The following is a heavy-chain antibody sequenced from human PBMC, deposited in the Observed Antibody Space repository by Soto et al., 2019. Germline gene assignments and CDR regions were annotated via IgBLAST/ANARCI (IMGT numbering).Heavy chain of an antibody. D-gene: IGHD6-13*01. V-gene: IGHV3-23*01. J-gene: IGHJ6*02. CDR3: AKDRDGAAAGPTKFYGMDV. CDR2: ISGSGDST. Sequence: EVRLLESGGGLVQPGGSLRLSCAASGFTFSSYAMSWVRQAPGKGLEWVSFISGSGDSTYYADSVRGRFTISRDNSKNTLYLQMNSLRAEDTAVYYCAKDRDGAAAGPTKFYGMDVWGQGTTVTVSS. CDR1: GFTFSSYA.